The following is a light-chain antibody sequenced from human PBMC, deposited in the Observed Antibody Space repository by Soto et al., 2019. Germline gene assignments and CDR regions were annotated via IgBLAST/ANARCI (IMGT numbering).Light chain of an antibody. CDR1: QDINTY. CDR3: QHYKMYSPWT. V-gene: IGKV1-9*01. CDR2: HAS. J-gene: IGKJ1*01. Sequence: DIQMTQSPSSLSASVGDRVTITCQASQDINTYLNWYQRKPGKAPKLLISHASSLQSGVPSRFSGSGSGTEFTLTISSLQPDDFATYYCQHYKMYSPWTFGQGTKVDIK.